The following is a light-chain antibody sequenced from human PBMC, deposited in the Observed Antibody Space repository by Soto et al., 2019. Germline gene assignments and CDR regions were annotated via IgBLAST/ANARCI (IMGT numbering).Light chain of an antibody. J-gene: IGKJ1*01. Sequence: EIVLTQSPGTMSLSPGERATLSCTATESVSSNYLAWHQQKPGQAPRVLIYGASIRATGIPDRFSGCGSETDFTLSISSLEPEDFAVYYCQQYGTSPRTFGQGTKVEIK. CDR1: ESVSSNY. CDR2: GAS. CDR3: QQYGTSPRT. V-gene: IGKV3-20*01.